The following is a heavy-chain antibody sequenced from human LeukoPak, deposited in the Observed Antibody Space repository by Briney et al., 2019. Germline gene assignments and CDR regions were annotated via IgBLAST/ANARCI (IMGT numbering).Heavy chain of an antibody. D-gene: IGHD3-10*02. J-gene: IGHJ5*02. V-gene: IGHV1-8*02. CDR2: MNPNSGNT. CDR3: ARGSVQGWFDP. CDR1: GYTFTGYY. Sequence: ASVKVSCKASGYTFTGYYIHWVRQAPGQGLEWMGWMNPNSGNTGYAQKFQGRVTMTRNTSISTAYMELSSLRSEDTAVYYCARGSVQGWFDPWGQGTLVTVSS.